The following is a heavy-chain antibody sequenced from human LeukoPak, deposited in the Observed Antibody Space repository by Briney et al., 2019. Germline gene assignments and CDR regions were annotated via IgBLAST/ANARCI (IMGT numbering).Heavy chain of an antibody. CDR2: INPSGGST. D-gene: IGHD3-10*01. J-gene: IGHJ4*02. Sequence: ASVKVSCKASGYTFTSYYMHWVRQAPGQGLEWMGIINPSGGSTSYAQKFQGRVTMTRDTSTSTVYMELSSLRSEDTAVYYCAREFYYGSGGSLIQYYFDYWGQGTLVTVSS. V-gene: IGHV1-46*01. CDR1: GYTFTSYY. CDR3: AREFYYGSGGSLIQYYFDY.